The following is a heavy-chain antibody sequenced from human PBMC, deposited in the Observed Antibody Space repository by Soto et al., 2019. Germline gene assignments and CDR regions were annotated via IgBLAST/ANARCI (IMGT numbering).Heavy chain of an antibody. Sequence: EVQLVESGGGLVQPGGSLTLYCAASGFSSDDYAMHWVRQAPGKGLEWVSGIYWASSRIGYADSVKGRFTTSRDNAKNSLYLQMNSLRVDDTALYYCTKDMTAGGADVWGQGTMVTVSS. D-gene: IGHD2-21*01. J-gene: IGHJ6*02. CDR3: TKDMTAGGADV. CDR1: GFSSDDYA. CDR2: IYWASSRI. V-gene: IGHV3-9*02.